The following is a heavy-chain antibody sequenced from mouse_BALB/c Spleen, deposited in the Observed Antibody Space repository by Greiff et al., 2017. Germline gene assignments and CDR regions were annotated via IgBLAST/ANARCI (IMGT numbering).Heavy chain of an antibody. CDR2: INPSTGYT. J-gene: IGHJ3*01. D-gene: IGHD1-2*01. CDR1: GYTFTSYW. Sequence: VKLMESGAELAKPGASVKMSCKASGYTFTSYWMHWVKQRPGQGLEWIGYINPSTGYTEYNQKFKDKATLTADKSSSTAYMQLSSLTSEDSAVYYCARDYGSFAYWGQGTLVTVSA. V-gene: IGHV1-7*01. CDR3: ARDYGSFAY.